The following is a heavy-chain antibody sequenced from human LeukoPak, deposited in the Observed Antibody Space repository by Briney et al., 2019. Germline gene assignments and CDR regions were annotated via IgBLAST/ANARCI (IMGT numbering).Heavy chain of an antibody. J-gene: IGHJ4*02. CDR3: ATKQWLAPPPDS. CDR2: INTDGTAT. D-gene: IGHD6-19*01. CDR1: GFTFSKYW. Sequence: PGGSLRLSCAASGFTFSKYWMLWVRQAPGKGLESVSRINTDGTATTYADSVKGRFTVSRDNADNTMFLQMNSVRAEDTAVYYCATKQWLAPPPDSWGQGTPVTVSS. V-gene: IGHV3-74*01.